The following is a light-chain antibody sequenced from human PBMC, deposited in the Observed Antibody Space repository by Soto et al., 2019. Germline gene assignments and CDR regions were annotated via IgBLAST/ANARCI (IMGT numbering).Light chain of an antibody. CDR2: GIS. J-gene: IGKJ2*01. Sequence: ESVLTQSPGTLSLSPGERATLSCRASQSVTNRYFAWYQQRPGQAPRLLIYGISNRATGIPGRFSGSGSGTDFTLTISRLEPEDFVVYYCQQYSSLPHTFGQGTKVDIK. CDR3: QQYSSLPHT. CDR1: QSVTNRY. V-gene: IGKV3-20*01.